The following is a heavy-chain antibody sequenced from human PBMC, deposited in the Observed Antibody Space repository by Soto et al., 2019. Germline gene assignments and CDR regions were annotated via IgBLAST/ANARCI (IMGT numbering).Heavy chain of an antibody. D-gene: IGHD6-13*01. CDR2: ISAYNGNT. J-gene: IGHJ6*02. Sequence: ASVKVSCKASGYTFTSYGISWVRQAPGQGLEWIGWISAYNGNTNYAQKLQGRVTMTTDTSTSTAYMELRSLRSDDTAVYYCARIVADLAAAGGDEYYYYYGMDVWGQGTTVTVSS. CDR1: GYTFTSYG. CDR3: ARIVADLAAAGGDEYYYYYGMDV. V-gene: IGHV1-18*01.